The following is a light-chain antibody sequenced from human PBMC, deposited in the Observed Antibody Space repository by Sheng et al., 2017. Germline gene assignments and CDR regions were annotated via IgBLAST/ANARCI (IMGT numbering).Light chain of an antibody. V-gene: IGKV1-33*01. J-gene: IGKJ2*01. CDR1: QDISNY. CDR3: QQYNTYNT. Sequence: DIQMTQSPSSLSASVGDRVTITCQASQDISNYLNWYQQKPGKAPKLLIYDASNLETGVPSRFSGSGSGTDFTFTISSLQPEDIATYYCQQYNTYNTFGQGTKLEIK. CDR2: DAS.